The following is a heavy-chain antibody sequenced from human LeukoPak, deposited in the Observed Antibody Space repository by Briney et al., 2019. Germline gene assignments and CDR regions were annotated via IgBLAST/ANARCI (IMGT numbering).Heavy chain of an antibody. Sequence: SVKVSCKASGGTFSSYAISWVRQAPGQGLEWMGRIIPILGIANYAQEFQGRVTITADKSTSTAYMELSSLRSEDTAVYYCARTTTTVVAGWGQGTLVTVSS. D-gene: IGHD2-15*01. CDR2: IIPILGIA. J-gene: IGHJ4*02. CDR3: ARTTTTVVAG. CDR1: GGTFSSYA. V-gene: IGHV1-69*04.